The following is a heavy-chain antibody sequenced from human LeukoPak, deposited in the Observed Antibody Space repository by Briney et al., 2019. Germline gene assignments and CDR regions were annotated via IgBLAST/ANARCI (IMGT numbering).Heavy chain of an antibody. CDR2: INSRSNYI. Sequence: GGSLRLSCEASGFTFSNHNMNWVRQAPGKGLEWVSSINSRSNYIYYADSVKGRFTISRDNAKESLYLQMNSLRAEDTALYFCARDKVSVIPALDYWGQGTLVIVSS. D-gene: IGHD2/OR15-2a*01. V-gene: IGHV3-21*01. CDR3: ARDKVSVIPALDY. CDR1: GFTFSNHN. J-gene: IGHJ4*02.